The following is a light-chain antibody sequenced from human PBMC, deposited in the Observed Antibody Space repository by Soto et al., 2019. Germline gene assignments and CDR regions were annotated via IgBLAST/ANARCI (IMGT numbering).Light chain of an antibody. V-gene: IGKV3-20*01. J-gene: IGKJ2*01. CDR3: QQYGSSPYT. CDR1: QSVSSSY. CDR2: GAS. Sequence: EIVLTQSPGTLSLSPGERATLSCRASQSVSSSYLAWYQQKPGQAPRLLIDGASSRATGIPDRFSGSGSGTDFTLTISRLEPEDCAVYYCQQYGSSPYTVGQGTKLEIK.